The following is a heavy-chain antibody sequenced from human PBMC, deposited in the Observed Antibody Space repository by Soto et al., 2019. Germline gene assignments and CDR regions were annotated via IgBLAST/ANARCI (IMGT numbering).Heavy chain of an antibody. CDR2: IYHSGST. CDR1: VGSISSNKW. CDR3: ARHDHIVVVPTSLGDMEV. Sequence: PSETLSLTCPVYVGSISSNKWWRWVRQPPGKGLGWIGEIYHSGSTNYNPSLKSRVTMSLDKSKDQFSLNLNSVTTEDSAVYXCARHDHIVVVPTSLGDMEVWAQATTVTVSS. V-gene: IGHV4-4*01. J-gene: IGHJ6*02. D-gene: IGHD2-2*01.